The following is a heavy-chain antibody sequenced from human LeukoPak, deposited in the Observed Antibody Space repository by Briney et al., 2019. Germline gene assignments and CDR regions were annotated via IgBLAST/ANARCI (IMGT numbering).Heavy chain of an antibody. V-gene: IGHV4-30-2*01. CDR1: GGSISSSGYS. D-gene: IGHD3-16*01. Sequence: SETLSLTCAVSGGSISSSGYSWSWIRQPPGKGLEWIGYIYHSGGTYYNPSLKSRVTISVDRSSNQFSLKLTSVTAADTAVYYCARVDEGGYYYYGMDVWGQGTTVTVSS. J-gene: IGHJ6*02. CDR3: ARVDEGGYYYYGMDV. CDR2: IYHSGGT.